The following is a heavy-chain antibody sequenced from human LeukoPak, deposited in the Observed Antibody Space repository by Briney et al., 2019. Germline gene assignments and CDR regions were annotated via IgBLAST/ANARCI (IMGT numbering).Heavy chain of an antibody. J-gene: IGHJ5*02. CDR1: GYSFTSYW. Sequence: GESLKISCKGSGYSFTSYWIGWVRQMPRKGLEWMGIIYPGDSDTRYSPSFQGQVTISADKSISTAYLQWSSLKALDTAMYYCARTGRDGYNLNWFDPWGQGTLVTVSS. V-gene: IGHV5-51*01. CDR2: IYPGDSDT. CDR3: ARTGRDGYNLNWFDP. D-gene: IGHD5-24*01.